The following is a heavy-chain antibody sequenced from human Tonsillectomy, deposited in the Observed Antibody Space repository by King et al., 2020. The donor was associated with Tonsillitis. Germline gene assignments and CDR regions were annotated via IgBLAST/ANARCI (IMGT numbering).Heavy chain of an antibody. V-gene: IGHV4-59*08. J-gene: IGHJ4*02. Sequence: VQLQASGPGLVKPSETLSLTCTVSGGSISSYYWSWIRQPPGKGLVWFGYIYYSGSTNYNPSLKSRVTISVDTSKNQFSLKLSFVTAADTAVDYCARHHNYYDSSGYYDYWGQGTLVTVSS. CDR3: ARHHNYYDSSGYYDY. CDR1: GGSISSYY. CDR2: IYYSGST. D-gene: IGHD3-22*01.